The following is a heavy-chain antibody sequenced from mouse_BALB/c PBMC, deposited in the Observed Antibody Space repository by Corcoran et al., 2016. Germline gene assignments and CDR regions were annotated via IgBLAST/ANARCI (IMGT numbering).Heavy chain of an antibody. CDR2: ILPGSGST. V-gene: IGHV1-9*01. Sequence: QVQLQQSGAELMKPGASGKISCKATGYTFSSYWIEWVKQRPGHGLEWIGEILPGSGSTNYNEKFKGKATFTADTSSNTAYMQLSSLTSEDSAVYYCARHYYGSSVFAYWGQGTLVTVSA. CDR1: GYTFSSYW. D-gene: IGHD1-1*01. J-gene: IGHJ3*01. CDR3: ARHYYGSSVFAY.